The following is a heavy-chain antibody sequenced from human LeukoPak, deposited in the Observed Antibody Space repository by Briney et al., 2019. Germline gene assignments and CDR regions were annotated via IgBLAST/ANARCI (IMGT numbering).Heavy chain of an antibody. CDR1: GYTFTGYY. D-gene: IGHD5-24*01. Sequence: ASVKVSCKASGYTFTGYYIHWLRQAPGQGLEWMGFINPNSGGTNYAQKFQGRVTMTRDTSISTAYMELSSLTSDDTAVYYCARDGMATTSPLVDYYYGMDVWGQGTTVTVSS. V-gene: IGHV1-2*02. CDR2: INPNSGGT. CDR3: ARDGMATTSPLVDYYYGMDV. J-gene: IGHJ6*02.